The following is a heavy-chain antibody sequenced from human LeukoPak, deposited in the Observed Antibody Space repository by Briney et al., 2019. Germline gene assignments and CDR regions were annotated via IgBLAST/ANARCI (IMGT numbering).Heavy chain of an antibody. Sequence: GGSLRLSCAASGFTFSSYVMSWVRQAPGKGLEWVSAISGSGNSIYYADSVKGRFTISRDNSKDTLYLQMNSLGAEDTAVYYCAKGSAAARPYYFDYWGQGTLVTVSP. CDR2: ISGSGNSI. D-gene: IGHD6-13*01. V-gene: IGHV3-23*01. J-gene: IGHJ4*02. CDR3: AKGSAAARPYYFDY. CDR1: GFTFSSYV.